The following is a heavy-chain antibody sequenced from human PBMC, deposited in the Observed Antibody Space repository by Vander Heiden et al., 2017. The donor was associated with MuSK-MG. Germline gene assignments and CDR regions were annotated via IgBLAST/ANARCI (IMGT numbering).Heavy chain of an antibody. CDR3: AKDHWGSE. CDR2: ISNSGGST. J-gene: IGHJ4*02. D-gene: IGHD7-27*01. CDR1: GFTFSNYA. Sequence: EVQLLESGGGLVQPGGSLRLSCAASGFTFSNYAMSWVRQAPGKVLEWVSAISNSGGSTYYAGSVKGRFTISRDNSKNTLFLQMNSLRVEDTATYYCAKDHWGSEGGQGTLVTVSS. V-gene: IGHV3-23*01.